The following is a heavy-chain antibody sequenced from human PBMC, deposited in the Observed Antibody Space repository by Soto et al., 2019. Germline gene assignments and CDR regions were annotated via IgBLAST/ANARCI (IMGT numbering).Heavy chain of an antibody. J-gene: IGHJ4*02. D-gene: IGHD6-13*01. CDR1: GCTFSSYW. Sequence: EVQLVESGGGLGQPGGSLRLSCAASGCTFSSYWMHWVRQAPGKGLVWVSRINSDGSSTSYADSVKGRFTIYIDNAKNTLYLQMNSLRAEDTAVYYCALAAGTVEDYWGQGTLVTVSS. CDR3: ALAAGTVEDY. CDR2: INSDGSST. V-gene: IGHV3-74*01.